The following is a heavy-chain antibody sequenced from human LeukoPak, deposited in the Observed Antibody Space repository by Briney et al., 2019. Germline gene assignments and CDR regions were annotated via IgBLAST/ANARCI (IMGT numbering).Heavy chain of an antibody. J-gene: IGHJ4*02. V-gene: IGHV3-21*01. CDR2: ISSSSRYI. CDR1: GFTFSSYA. D-gene: IGHD3-16*02. CDR3: ARVGHYDYVWGSYRYPDY. Sequence: GGSLILSCAASGFTFSSYAMNWVRQTPGKGLEWVSSISSSSRYIYYADSVKGRFTISRDNAKNSLYLQMNSLRAEDTAVYYCARVGHYDYVWGSYRYPDYWGQGTLVTVSS.